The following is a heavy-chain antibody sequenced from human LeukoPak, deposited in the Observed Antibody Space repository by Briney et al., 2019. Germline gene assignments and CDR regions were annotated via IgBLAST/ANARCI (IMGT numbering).Heavy chain of an antibody. V-gene: IGHV3-30*03. CDR3: AGRLLDY. D-gene: IGHD3-16*01. Sequence: PGGSLRLSCAASGFTFSSCGMHWVRQAPGKGLEWVAVISYDGSNKYYADSVKGRFTISRDNSKNTLYLQMNSLRAEDTAVYYCAGRLLDYWGQGTLVTVSS. J-gene: IGHJ4*02. CDR1: GFTFSSCG. CDR2: ISYDGSNK.